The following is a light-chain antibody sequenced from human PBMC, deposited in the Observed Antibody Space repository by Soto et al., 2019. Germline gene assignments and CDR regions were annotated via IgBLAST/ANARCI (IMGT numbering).Light chain of an antibody. J-gene: IGKJ2*01. Sequence: DIQMTQSPSSLSASVGDRVTISCRADQSITNSLIWYQQKPGKAPNLLIYDSSILRSVVPSRFSGSGTGTDFTLTISSLQPEDFATYYCQQSYSIPVTFGQGTKL. CDR1: QSITNS. CDR3: QQSYSIPVT. CDR2: DSS. V-gene: IGKV1-39*01.